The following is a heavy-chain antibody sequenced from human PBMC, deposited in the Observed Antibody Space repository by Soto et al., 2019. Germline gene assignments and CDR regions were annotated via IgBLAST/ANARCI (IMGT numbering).Heavy chain of an antibody. CDR1: GGTFSTYP. Sequence: QVQLVQSGAEVKKPGSSVKVSCKVSGGTFSTYPFTWVRQAPGQGLEWMGRIIPILDITDYSQKFQGRVTITADKSTSTAYMDLSSLRSEDTAVYYCAKGADSSGSESASDIRGQGTMVTVSS. J-gene: IGHJ3*02. D-gene: IGHD3-22*01. CDR3: AKGADSSGSESASDI. V-gene: IGHV1-69*02. CDR2: IIPILDIT.